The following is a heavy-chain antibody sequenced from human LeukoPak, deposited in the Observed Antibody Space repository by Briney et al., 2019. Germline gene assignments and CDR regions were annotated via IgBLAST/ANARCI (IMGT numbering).Heavy chain of an antibody. CDR1: GGSISSYY. D-gene: IGHD4-17*01. J-gene: IGHJ4*02. CDR2: MYYSGST. CDR3: ARAKNTVTNPLDY. V-gene: IGHV4-59*01. Sequence: SETLSLTCTVSGGSISSYYWSWIRQPPGKGLEWIGYMYYSGSTNYNPSLKSRVTISVDMSKNQVSLKLSSVTAADTAVYYCARAKNTVTNPLDYWGQGTLVTVSS.